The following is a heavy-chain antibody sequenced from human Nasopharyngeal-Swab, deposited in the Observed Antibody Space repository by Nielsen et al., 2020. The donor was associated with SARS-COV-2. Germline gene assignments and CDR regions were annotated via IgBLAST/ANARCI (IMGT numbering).Heavy chain of an antibody. D-gene: IGHD2-2*01. V-gene: IGHV4-34*01. CDR3: ARGLSGIVPAPILGLGPYYYYYYMDV. CDR2: INHSGST. CDR1: AGSFSGYY. J-gene: IGHJ6*03. Sequence: GSLRLSCAVYAGSFSGYYWSWIRQSPGKGLEWIAEINHSGSTNYNPSLKSRVTLSVDTSMNQFSLELRSVTAADTAVYYCARGLSGIVPAPILGLGPYYYYYYMDVWGKGTTVTVSS.